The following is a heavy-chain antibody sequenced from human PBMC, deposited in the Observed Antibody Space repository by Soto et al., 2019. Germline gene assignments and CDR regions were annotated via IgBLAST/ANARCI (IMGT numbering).Heavy chain of an antibody. Sequence: QVQLVESGGGLVKPGGSLRLSCAASGFTFSDYYMSWIRQAPGKGLEWVSYISRSSSYTNYADSVNGRFTISRDNAKNPLNLQMKTLRADDTALYYCAGGGGSYLPDYWGQGTLVTVSS. J-gene: IGHJ4*02. V-gene: IGHV3-11*05. CDR1: GFTFSDYY. D-gene: IGHD1-26*01. CDR3: AGGGGSYLPDY. CDR2: ISRSSSYT.